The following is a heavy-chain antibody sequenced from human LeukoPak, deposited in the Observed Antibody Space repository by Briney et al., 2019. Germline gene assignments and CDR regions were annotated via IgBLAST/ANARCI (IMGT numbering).Heavy chain of an antibody. CDR3: VRGDSRDY. D-gene: IGHD3-22*01. V-gene: IGHV3-30-3*01. J-gene: IGHJ4*01. Sequence: GGSLRLSCAASGFTFSSYAMNWVRQAPGKGLEWVAVISYDGSNKYYADSVKGRLTISRDNAKNSLYLQLNSLRAEDTAVYYCVRGDSRDYWXXXTLITXSS. CDR1: GFTFSSYA. CDR2: ISYDGSNK.